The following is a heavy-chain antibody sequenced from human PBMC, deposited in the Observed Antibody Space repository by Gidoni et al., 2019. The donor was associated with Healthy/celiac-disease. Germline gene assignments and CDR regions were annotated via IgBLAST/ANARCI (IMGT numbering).Heavy chain of an antibody. Sequence: QVQLVESGGGVVQPGRSLRLSCAASGLTFSSYAMHWVRQAPGKGMEWVAVIAYDGSNKYYADSVKGRFTISRDNSKNTLYLQMNSLRAEDTAVYYCARGYSGYDSPDAFDIWGQGTMVTVSS. D-gene: IGHD5-12*01. CDR3: ARGYSGYDSPDAFDI. J-gene: IGHJ3*02. CDR1: GLTFSSYA. CDR2: IAYDGSNK. V-gene: IGHV3-30-3*01.